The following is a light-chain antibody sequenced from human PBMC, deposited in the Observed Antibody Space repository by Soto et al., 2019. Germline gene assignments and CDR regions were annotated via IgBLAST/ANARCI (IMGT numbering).Light chain of an antibody. Sequence: EITMTQSPDAVSASPGERATLSCRASQSVSILLAWYQQKPGQAPRLLIHGASTRATGIPARFSGCGSGTEFTLTISSLQSEDFAVYYCQQANSLPLTFGGGTKVDIK. J-gene: IGKJ4*01. CDR3: QQANSLPLT. CDR2: GAS. V-gene: IGKV3-15*01. CDR1: QSVSIL.